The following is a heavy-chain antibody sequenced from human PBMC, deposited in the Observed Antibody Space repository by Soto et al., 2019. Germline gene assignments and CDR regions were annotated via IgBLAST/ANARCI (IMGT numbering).Heavy chain of an antibody. CDR1: GYTFTSYA. V-gene: IGHV1-3*01. CDR2: INAGNGNT. CDR3: ARDPGQDEAMDY. J-gene: IGHJ4*02. Sequence: ASVKVSCKASGYTFTSYAMHWVRQAPGQRLEWMGWINAGNGNTKYSQKFQGRVTITRDTSASTAYMELSSLRSEDTAVYYCARDPGQDEAMDYWGQGTLVTVSS.